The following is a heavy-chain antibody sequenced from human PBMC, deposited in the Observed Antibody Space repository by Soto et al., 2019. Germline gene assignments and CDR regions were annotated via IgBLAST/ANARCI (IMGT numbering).Heavy chain of an antibody. D-gene: IGHD3-3*01. CDR1: GFTFSSYA. V-gene: IGHV3-30-3*01. CDR3: ARDRNYDFSWHIPLGPYGMDV. Sequence: HPGGSLRLSCAASGFTFSSYAMHWVRQAPGKGLEWVAVISYDGSNKYYADSVKGRFTISRDNSKNTLYLQMNSLRAEDTAVYYCARDRNYDFSWHIPLGPYGMDVWGQGTTVTVSS. CDR2: ISYDGSNK. J-gene: IGHJ6*02.